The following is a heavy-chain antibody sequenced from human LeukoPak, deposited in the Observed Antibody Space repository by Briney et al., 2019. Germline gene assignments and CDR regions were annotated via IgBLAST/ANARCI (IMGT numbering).Heavy chain of an antibody. CDR1: GYSFTSYW. J-gene: IGHJ3*02. CDR2: IYPGDSDT. Sequence: GEPLTISCKGFGYSFTSYWIGSVRQMPGKGLGWIGIIYPGDSDTRYSPSFQGQVTISADKSISTAYLQWSSLKASDTAMYYCARQSYYGSGSYSIVFDIWGQGTMVTVSS. CDR3: ARQSYYGSGSYSIVFDI. V-gene: IGHV5-51*01. D-gene: IGHD3-10*01.